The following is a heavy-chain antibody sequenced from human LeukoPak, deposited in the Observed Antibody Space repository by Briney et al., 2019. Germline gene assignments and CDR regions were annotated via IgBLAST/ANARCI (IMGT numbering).Heavy chain of an antibody. Sequence: SETLSLTCAVYGGFFSGYTWSWLRQSPGKGLEWIGEINHRGSTNYNPSLKSRVTISVDTSKKQFSLKLRSVTAADTAVYYCARDYNGDFFDYWGQGTLVTVSS. CDR1: GGFFSGYT. CDR2: INHRGST. CDR3: ARDYNGDFFDY. V-gene: IGHV4-34*01. J-gene: IGHJ4*02. D-gene: IGHD4-17*01.